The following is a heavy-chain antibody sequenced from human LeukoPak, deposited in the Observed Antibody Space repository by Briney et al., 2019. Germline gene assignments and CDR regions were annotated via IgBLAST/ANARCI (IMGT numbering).Heavy chain of an antibody. CDR3: ARRYCSSTSCTLDY. D-gene: IGHD2-2*01. CDR1: GFTFSSYE. V-gene: IGHV3-48*02. CDR2: ISSGSVTI. Sequence: PGGSLRLSCAASGFTFSSYEMNWVRQAPGKGLEWVSYISSGSVTIYYADSVKGRFTISRDNAKNSLYLQMNSLRDEDTAVYYCARRYCSSTSCTLDYWGQGTLVTVSS. J-gene: IGHJ4*02.